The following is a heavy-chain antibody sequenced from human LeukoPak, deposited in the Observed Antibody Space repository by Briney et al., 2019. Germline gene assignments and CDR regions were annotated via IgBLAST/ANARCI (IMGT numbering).Heavy chain of an antibody. D-gene: IGHD6-19*01. J-gene: IGHJ5*02. Sequence: SPRPSRAASGFPLTVYAMTPLPPPPGTGLECASTIYANSVVTSYAASVRGRVTISRDKTKDTVYLQLNSLSTEATATYYCANPNSGGLAVTADWFRPWGQGTLVVVSS. CDR1: GFPLTVYA. CDR2: IYANSVVT. CDR3: ANPNSGGLAVTADWFRP. V-gene: IGHV3-23*01.